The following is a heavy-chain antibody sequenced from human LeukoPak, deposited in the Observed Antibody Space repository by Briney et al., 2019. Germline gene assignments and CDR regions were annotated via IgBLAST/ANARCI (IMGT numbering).Heavy chain of an antibody. D-gene: IGHD3-16*01. V-gene: IGHV4-59*08. Sequence: SETLSLTCTVSNGSVRSYYWSWVRQSPGKGLEWIGYIYYSGSTNYNPSLRSRVTISIHTSRNQFSLMLSSVTAADTAMYYCARYYDRTGFDYWGQGTLVTVSS. CDR1: NGSVRSYY. CDR3: ARYYDRTGFDY. J-gene: IGHJ4*02. CDR2: IYYSGST.